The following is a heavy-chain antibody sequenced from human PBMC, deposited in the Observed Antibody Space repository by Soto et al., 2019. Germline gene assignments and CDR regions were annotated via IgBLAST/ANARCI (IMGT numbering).Heavy chain of an antibody. CDR3: ARVSAYCGGDCYSQTLGWFEP. CDR1: GFTFSDYY. V-gene: IGHV3-11*01. D-gene: IGHD2-21*02. J-gene: IGHJ5*02. CDR2: ISSSGSTI. Sequence: GGSLRLSCAASGFTFSDYYMSWIRQAPGKGLEWVSYISSSGSTIYYADSVKGRFTISRDNAKNSLYLQMNSLRAEDTAVYYCARVSAYCGGDCYSQTLGWFEPWGQGTLVTVSS.